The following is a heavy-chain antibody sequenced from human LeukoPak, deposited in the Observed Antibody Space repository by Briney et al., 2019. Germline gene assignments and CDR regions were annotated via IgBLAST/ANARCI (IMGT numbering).Heavy chain of an antibody. V-gene: IGHV1-2*02. J-gene: IGHJ4*02. Sequence: ASVKVSCKASGYTFTGYYMYWVRQAPGQGLEWMGWINPNSGGTNYAQKFQGRVTMTRDTSISTAYMELSRLRSDDTAVYYCARDRLSLFGELNIDYWGQGTLVTVSS. D-gene: IGHD3-10*02. CDR3: ARDRLSLFGELNIDY. CDR1: GYTFTGYY. CDR2: INPNSGGT.